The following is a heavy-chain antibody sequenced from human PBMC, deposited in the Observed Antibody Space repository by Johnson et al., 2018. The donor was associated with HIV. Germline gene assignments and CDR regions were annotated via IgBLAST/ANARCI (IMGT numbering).Heavy chain of an antibody. J-gene: IGHJ3*02. CDR2: ISYDGSNK. D-gene: IGHD2-2*01. CDR3: SLNDGYCSSNSCYWDEAFDI. Sequence: VQLVESGGGLVQPGGSLRLSCAASGFTFDDYGMSWVRQAPGKGLECVAVISYDGSNKYYADSVKGRFTISRDNAKNSLYLQMNSLRSEDTAVYYCSLNDGYCSSNSCYWDEAFDIWCQGTMFTVSS. V-gene: IGHV3-30*03. CDR1: GFTFDDYG.